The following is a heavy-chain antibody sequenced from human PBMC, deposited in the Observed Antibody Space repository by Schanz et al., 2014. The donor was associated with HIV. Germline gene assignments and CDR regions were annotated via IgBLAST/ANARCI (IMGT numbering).Heavy chain of an antibody. Sequence: QMQLVQSGPEVKKPGTSVKVSCKASGFTFTSSAVQWVRQARGQRLEWIGWIVVGSGNTNYAQKCQERVTIARDMSTSTAYMELSSLRSEDTAVYYCAADSEWFGESPSAFDIWGQGTMVTVSS. CDR3: AADSEWFGESPSAFDI. V-gene: IGHV1-58*01. CDR2: IVVGSGNT. CDR1: GFTFTSSA. D-gene: IGHD3-10*01. J-gene: IGHJ3*02.